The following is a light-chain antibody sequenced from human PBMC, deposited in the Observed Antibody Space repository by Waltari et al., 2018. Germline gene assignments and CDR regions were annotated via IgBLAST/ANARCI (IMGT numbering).Light chain of an antibody. J-gene: IGLJ3*02. CDR1: SLIRYY. Sequence: SSELTQDPAVSVALGQTVSITCQGDSLIRYYASWYQQRPGQAPRLVLYGQDNRPSGIPDRFSGSTSGDTASLTITGAQAEDEADYYCHSRDTISTRVFGGGTRLTV. CDR3: HSRDTISTRV. V-gene: IGLV3-19*01. CDR2: GQD.